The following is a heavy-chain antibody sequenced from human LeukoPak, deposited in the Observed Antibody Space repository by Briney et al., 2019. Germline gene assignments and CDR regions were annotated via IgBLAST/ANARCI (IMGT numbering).Heavy chain of an antibody. CDR2: MKSKTDGGTT. D-gene: IGHD2-15*01. CDR3: TTDTLLDPGFFDY. V-gene: IGHV3-15*01. J-gene: IGHJ4*02. Sequence: GGSLRLSCAASGVTFINAWTNWVRQAPGKGLEWVGRMKSKTDGGTTDYAAPVKGRFTISRDDSKNTLYLQMNSLKTEDTAVYYCTTDTLLDPGFFDYWGQGTLVTVSS. CDR1: GVTFINAW.